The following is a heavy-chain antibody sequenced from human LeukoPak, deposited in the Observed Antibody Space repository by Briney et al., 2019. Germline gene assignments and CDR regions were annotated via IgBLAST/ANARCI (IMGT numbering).Heavy chain of an antibody. D-gene: IGHD3-9*01. CDR3: ASAHYDILTGYFSPFDY. V-gene: IGHV1-18*01. CDR1: GYTFTSYG. Sequence: ASVKVSCKASGYTFTSYGISWVRQAPGQGLAWMGWISAYNGNTNYAQKLQGRVTMTTDTSTSTAYMELRSLRSDDTAVYYCASAHYDILTGYFSPFDYWGQGTLVTVSS. J-gene: IGHJ4*02. CDR2: ISAYNGNT.